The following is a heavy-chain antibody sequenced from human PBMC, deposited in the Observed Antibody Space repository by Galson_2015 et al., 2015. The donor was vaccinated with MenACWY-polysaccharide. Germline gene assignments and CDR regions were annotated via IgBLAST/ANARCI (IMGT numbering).Heavy chain of an antibody. CDR2: ISGGGSII. D-gene: IGHD5-24*01. V-gene: IGHV3-11*01. CDR1: GFSFSDYY. CDR3: ARDLAAMWRRVTSDSIDP. J-gene: IGHJ5*02. Sequence: SLRLSCAASGFSFSDYYMNWIRQTPGKGLEWISYISGGGSIICYAGSVKGRFTISRDNAKNSIYLQMNSLRVEDTALHYCARDLAAMWRRVTSDSIDPLGQTTQVTV.